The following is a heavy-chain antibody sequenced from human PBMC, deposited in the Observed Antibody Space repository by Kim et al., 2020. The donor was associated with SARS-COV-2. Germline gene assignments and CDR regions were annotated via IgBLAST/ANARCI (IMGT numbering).Heavy chain of an antibody. CDR3: ARGHSGSYYGRGLTNFDY. Sequence: SVKVSCKASGGTFSSYAISWVRQAPGQGLEWMGGIIPIFGTANYAQKFQGRVTITADESTSTAYMELSSLRSEDTAVYYCARGHSGSYYGRGLTNFDYWGQGTQVTVSS. CDR1: GGTFSSYA. V-gene: IGHV1-69*13. CDR2: IIPIFGTA. J-gene: IGHJ4*02. D-gene: IGHD1-26*01.